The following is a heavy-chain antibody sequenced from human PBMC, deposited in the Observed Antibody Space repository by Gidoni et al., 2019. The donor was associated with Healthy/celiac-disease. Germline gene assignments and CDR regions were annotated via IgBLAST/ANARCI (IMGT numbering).Heavy chain of an antibody. CDR1: GYTFTGYY. Sequence: QVQLVQSGAEVKKPGASVKLSCKASGYTFTGYYMHWVRQAPGQGLEWMGWINPNSGGTNYAQKLQGRVTMTRDTSISTAYMELSRLRSDDTAVYYCARDPAYSSSSDYWGQGTLVTVSS. V-gene: IGHV1-2*02. CDR3: ARDPAYSSSSDY. CDR2: INPNSGGT. D-gene: IGHD6-6*01. J-gene: IGHJ4*02.